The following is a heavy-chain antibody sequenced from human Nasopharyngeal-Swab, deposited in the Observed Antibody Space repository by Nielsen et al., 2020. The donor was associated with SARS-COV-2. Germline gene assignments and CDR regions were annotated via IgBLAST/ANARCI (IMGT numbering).Heavy chain of an antibody. CDR2: IIPIFGTA. J-gene: IGHJ4*02. D-gene: IGHD3-22*01. V-gene: IGHV1-69*13. CDR3: ARGTQYYYDSSGYYTAPFDY. CDR1: GGTFSSYA. Sequence: SVKVSCKASGGTFSSYAISWVRQAPGQGLEWMGGIIPIFGTANYAQKFQGRVTITADESTSTAYMELSSQRSEDTAVYYCARGTQYYYDSSGYYTAPFDYWGQGTLVTVSS.